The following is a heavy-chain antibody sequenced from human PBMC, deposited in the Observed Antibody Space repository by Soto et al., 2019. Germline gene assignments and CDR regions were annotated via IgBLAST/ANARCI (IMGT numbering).Heavy chain of an antibody. V-gene: IGHV1-69*01. D-gene: IGHD3-16*01. J-gene: IGHJ2*01. CDR3: ARDGEAVWGHWYFDL. Sequence: QVQLVQSGAEVKKPGSSVKVSCTASGGTFSSYAISWVRQAPGQGLEWMGGIIPIFGTANYAQKFQGRVTMTADESTSTAYMELSSLRSEDTAVYYCARDGEAVWGHWYFDLWGRGTLVTVSS. CDR1: GGTFSSYA. CDR2: IIPIFGTA.